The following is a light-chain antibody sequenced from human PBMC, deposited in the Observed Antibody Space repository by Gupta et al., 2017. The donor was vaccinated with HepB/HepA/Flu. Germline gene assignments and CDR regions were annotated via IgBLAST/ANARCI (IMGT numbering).Light chain of an antibody. CDR3: QQYGSSHLAGVT. V-gene: IGKV3-20*01. Sequence: EIVLTQSPGTLSLSPGERATLSCRASQSVSSSYLAWYQQKPGQAPRLLIYGASSRATGIPDRFSGSGSGTDFTLTISRLEPEDFAVYYCQQYGSSHLAGVTFGQGTRLEIK. CDR1: QSVSSSY. CDR2: GAS. J-gene: IGKJ5*01.